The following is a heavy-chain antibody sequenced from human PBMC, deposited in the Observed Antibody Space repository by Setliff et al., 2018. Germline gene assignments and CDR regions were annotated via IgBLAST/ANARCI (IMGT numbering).Heavy chain of an antibody. CDR1: GGTFSSYA. Sequence: SVKVSCKASGGTFSSYAISWVQQAPGQGLEWMGGIIPIFGTANDAQKFQGRVTITADESTSRAYMELRSLRSDDTAVYYCARSSSWSSRSFHIWGKGTMVT. CDR2: IIPIFGTA. CDR3: ARSSSWSSRSFHI. D-gene: IGHD1-26*01. J-gene: IGHJ3*02. V-gene: IGHV1-69*13.